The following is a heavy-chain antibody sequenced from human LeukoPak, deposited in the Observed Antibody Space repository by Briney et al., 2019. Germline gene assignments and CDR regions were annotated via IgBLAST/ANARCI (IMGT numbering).Heavy chain of an antibody. CDR2: IYYSGST. V-gene: IGHV4-59*01. CDR3: ARSTSPYYYYFGMDV. CDR1: GDSISSYY. J-gene: IGHJ6*04. Sequence: PSETLSLTCTVSGDSISSYYWSWIRQPPGRGLEWIGYIYYSGSTNYNPSLKSRVTISVDRSKNQFSLKLSSVTAADTAVYYCARSTSPYYYYFGMDVWGKGTTVTVSS.